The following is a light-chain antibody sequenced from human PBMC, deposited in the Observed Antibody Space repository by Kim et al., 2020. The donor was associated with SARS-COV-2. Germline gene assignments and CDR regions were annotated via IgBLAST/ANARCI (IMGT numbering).Light chain of an antibody. CDR2: GAS. J-gene: IGKJ3*01. CDR3: QQYGSPPFT. V-gene: IGKV3-20*01. CDR1: QSVSSSY. Sequence: SPGERATLSCRATQSVSSSYLAWYQQKPGQAPRLLISGASSRATGIPDRFSGSESGTDFTLTISKLEPEDFAVYYCQQYGSPPFTFGPGTKVDIK.